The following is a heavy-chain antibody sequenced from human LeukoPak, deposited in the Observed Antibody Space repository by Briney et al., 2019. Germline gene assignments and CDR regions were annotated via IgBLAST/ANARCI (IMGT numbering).Heavy chain of an antibody. V-gene: IGHV1-69*06. CDR1: GGTFISYA. Sequence: SVKVSCKASGGTFISYAISWVRQAPGQGLEWMGGIIPIFGTANYAQKFQGRLTITADKSTSTAYMELSRQTSEDTAVYYCARADNWEGAKGDWGQGTMVTVSS. D-gene: IGHD3-16*01. CDR2: IIPIFGTA. J-gene: IGHJ3*01. CDR3: ARADNWEGAKGD.